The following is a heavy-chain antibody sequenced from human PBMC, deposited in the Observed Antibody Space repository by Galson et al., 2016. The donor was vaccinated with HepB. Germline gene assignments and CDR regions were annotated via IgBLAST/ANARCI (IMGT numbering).Heavy chain of an antibody. V-gene: IGHV3-23*01. CDR2: IHRTGGGT. J-gene: IGHJ6*02. CDR3: ARVSAHYSGSGSYIPQTYYYGMDV. D-gene: IGHD3-10*01. Sequence: SLRLSCAASGFTFTNYAMTWVRQAPGKGLEWVPSIHRTGGGTYYADSVKGRFTISRDNSKNTLYLQMNSLRADDTAVFYCARVSAHYSGSGSYIPQTYYYGMDVWGQGTTVTVSS. CDR1: GFTFTNYA.